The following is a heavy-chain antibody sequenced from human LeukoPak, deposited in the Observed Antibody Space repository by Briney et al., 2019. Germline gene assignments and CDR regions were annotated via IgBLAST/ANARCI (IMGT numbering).Heavy chain of an antibody. CDR2: MNPNSGNT. CDR3: AREGARGGGDDY. J-gene: IGHJ4*02. V-gene: IGHV1-8*01. Sequence: ASVKVSCKASGYTFTSYDINWVRQATGQGLEWMGWMNPNSGNTGYAQKFQGRVTMTRNTSISTAYMELSSLRSEDTAVCYCAREGARGGGDDYWGQGTLVTVSS. D-gene: IGHD3-16*01. CDR1: GYTFTSYD.